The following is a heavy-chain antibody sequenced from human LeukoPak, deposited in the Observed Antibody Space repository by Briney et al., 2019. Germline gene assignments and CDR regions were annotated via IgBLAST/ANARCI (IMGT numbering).Heavy chain of an antibody. Sequence: GASVKVSCKASGYTFTSYYMHWVRQAPGQGLEWMGIINPSGGSTSYAQKFQGRVTMTRDMSTSTVYMELSSLRSEDTAVYYCARGPGYGSGSRYGTDWFDPWGQGTLVTVSS. D-gene: IGHD3-10*01. J-gene: IGHJ5*02. V-gene: IGHV1-46*01. CDR2: INPSGGST. CDR1: GYTFTSYY. CDR3: ARGPGYGSGSRYGTDWFDP.